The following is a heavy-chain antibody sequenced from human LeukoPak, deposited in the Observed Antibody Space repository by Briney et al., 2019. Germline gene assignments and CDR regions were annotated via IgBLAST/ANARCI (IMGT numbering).Heavy chain of an antibody. Sequence: PSETLPLTCAASGGSFSGYYWSWIRQPPGKGLEWIGEIIHSGDTNYNPSLESRVSISVDTSKNQFSLKLSSVTAADTAMYYCARGRYYFDSSGYYYWGQGTLVTVSS. CDR2: IIHSGDT. D-gene: IGHD3-22*01. V-gene: IGHV4-34*01. CDR3: ARGRYYFDSSGYYY. CDR1: GGSFSGYY. J-gene: IGHJ4*02.